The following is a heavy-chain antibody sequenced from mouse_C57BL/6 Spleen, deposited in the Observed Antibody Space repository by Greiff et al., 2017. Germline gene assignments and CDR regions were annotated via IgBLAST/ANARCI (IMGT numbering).Heavy chain of an antibody. CDR2: IDPSDSYT. CDR3: ARVGGDGDY. CDR1: GYTFTSYW. J-gene: IGHJ2*01. D-gene: IGHD3-3*01. Sequence: VQLQQPGAELVMPGASVKLSCKASGYTFTSYWMHWVKQRPGQGLEWIGEIDPSDSYTNYNQKFKGKSTLTVDKSSSTAYMQLSSLTSEDSAVYYCARVGGDGDYWGQGTTLTVSS. V-gene: IGHV1-69*01.